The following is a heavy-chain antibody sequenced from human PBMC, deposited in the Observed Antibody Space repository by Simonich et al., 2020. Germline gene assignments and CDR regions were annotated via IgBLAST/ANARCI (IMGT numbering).Heavy chain of an antibody. CDR2: IRVMGGST. V-gene: IGHV3-23*01. CDR3: AKEESYSSTSCYDAFDI. D-gene: IGHD2-2*01. J-gene: IGHJ3*02. CDR1: GFTFSSYA. Sequence: EVQLLESGGGLVQPGGSLRLSCAASGFTFSSYAMSWVRQAPGKGLEWVSAIRVMGGSTYYADSVKGRFTISRDNSKNTLYLQMNSLRAEDTAVYYCAKEESYSSTSCYDAFDIWGQGTMVTVSS.